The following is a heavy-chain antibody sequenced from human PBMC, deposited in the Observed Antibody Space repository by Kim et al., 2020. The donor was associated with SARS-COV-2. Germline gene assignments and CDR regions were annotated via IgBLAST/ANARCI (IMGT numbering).Heavy chain of an antibody. D-gene: IGHD4-17*01. V-gene: IGHV3-30*04. CDR3: AGHYGDYVEPMGFDI. CDR1: GFTFSSYA. Sequence: GGSLRLSCAASGFTFSSYAMHWVRQAPGKGLEWVAVISYDGSNKYYADSVKGRFTISRDNSKNTLYLQMNSLRAEDTAVYYCAGHYGDYVEPMGFDIWG. J-gene: IGHJ3*02. CDR2: ISYDGSNK.